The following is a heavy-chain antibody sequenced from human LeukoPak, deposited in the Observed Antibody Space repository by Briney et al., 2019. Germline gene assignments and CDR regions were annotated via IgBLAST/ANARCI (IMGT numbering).Heavy chain of an antibody. CDR1: GFTFSSYG. CDR3: AKNPDEGLVVVPAAPGFDI. V-gene: IGHV3-30*18. Sequence: EGSLRLSCAASGFTFSSYGMHWVRQAPGKGLEWVAVISYDGSNKYYADSVKGRFTISRDNSKNMLYLQMNSLRAEDTAVYYCAKNPDEGLVVVPAAPGFDIWGQGTMVTVSS. J-gene: IGHJ3*02. CDR2: ISYDGSNK. D-gene: IGHD2-2*01.